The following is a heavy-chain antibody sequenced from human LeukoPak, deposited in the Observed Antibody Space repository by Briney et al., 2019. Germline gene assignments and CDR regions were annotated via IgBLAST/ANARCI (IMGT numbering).Heavy chain of an antibody. CDR3: AGGGPGARFAY. Sequence: SETLSLTCTVSGGSISSYYWSWIRQPPGKGLEWIGYIYYSGSTNYNPSLKSRVTISVDTSKNQFSLKLSSVTAADTAVYYCAGGGPGARFAYWGQGTLVTVPS. D-gene: IGHD3-10*01. CDR1: GGSISSYY. CDR2: IYYSGST. V-gene: IGHV4-59*01. J-gene: IGHJ4*02.